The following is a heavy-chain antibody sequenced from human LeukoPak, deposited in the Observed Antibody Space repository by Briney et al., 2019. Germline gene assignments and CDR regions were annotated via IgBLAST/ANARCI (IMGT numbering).Heavy chain of an antibody. Sequence: GRSLRLSCAASGFTFSSYAMSWVRQVPGKGLEWVSVIRSNGDTTYYADSVKGRFTISRDNSKNTLYLQMNNLRAEDTALYFCANIRSGWHDFDHWGQGTLVTVSS. V-gene: IGHV3-23*01. CDR1: GFTFSSYA. CDR3: ANIRSGWHDFDH. CDR2: IRSNGDTT. D-gene: IGHD6-19*01. J-gene: IGHJ4*02.